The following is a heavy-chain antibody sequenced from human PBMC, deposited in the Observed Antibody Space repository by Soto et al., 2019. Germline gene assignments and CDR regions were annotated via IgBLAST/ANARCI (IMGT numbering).Heavy chain of an antibody. CDR3: ARDPTFYVRTRYYGMAV. V-gene: IGHV4-30-4*01. Sequence: TRSLTSAVAGGSSSSGDYYGDWIRQPPGKGLEWIGYIYYSGSTYYNPPLKSRVTISVDTSKNQFSLKLSSVTAADTAVYYCARDPTFYVRTRYYGMAVWRPPTTVSVSS. D-gene: IGHD3-10*02. J-gene: IGHJ6*02. CDR1: GGSSSSGDYY. CDR2: IYYSGST.